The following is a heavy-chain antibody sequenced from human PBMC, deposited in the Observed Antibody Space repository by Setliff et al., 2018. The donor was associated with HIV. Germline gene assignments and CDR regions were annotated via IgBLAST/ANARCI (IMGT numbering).Heavy chain of an antibody. D-gene: IGHD6-19*01. CDR3: ARGYPGIAVAGLSYYYYYMDV. J-gene: IGHJ6*03. Sequence: PSETLSLTCTVSGGSISSYYWSWIRQPPGKGLEWIGYIYYSGSTNYNPSLKSRVTISVDTSKNQFSLKLSSVTAADTAVYYCARGYPGIAVAGLSYYYYYMDVWGKGTTVT. CDR2: IYYSGST. CDR1: GGSISSYY. V-gene: IGHV4-59*01.